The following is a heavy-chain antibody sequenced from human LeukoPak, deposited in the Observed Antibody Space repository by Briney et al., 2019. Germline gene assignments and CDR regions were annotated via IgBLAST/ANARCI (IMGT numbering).Heavy chain of an antibody. CDR2: INPNSGGT. D-gene: IGHD5-18*01. Sequence: ASLKVSCKASGYTFTGYYMHWVRQAPGQGLEWMGWINPNSGGTNYAQKFQGRVTMTRDTSISTAYMELSRLRSDDTAVYYCASRPGFTAMDFFDYWGQGTLVTVSS. J-gene: IGHJ4*02. CDR1: GYTFTGYY. CDR3: ASRPGFTAMDFFDY. V-gene: IGHV1-2*02.